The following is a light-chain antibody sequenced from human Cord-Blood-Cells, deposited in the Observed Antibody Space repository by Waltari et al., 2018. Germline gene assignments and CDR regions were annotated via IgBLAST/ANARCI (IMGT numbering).Light chain of an antibody. CDR1: QSVSSN. CDR2: GAS. Sequence: EIVMTQSPATMSVSHADRATLSCRASQSVSSNLAWYQQKPGQAPRLLIYGASTRATGIPARFSGSGSGTEFTLTISSLQSEDFAVYYCQQYNNWPPWTFGQGTKVEIK. J-gene: IGKJ1*01. V-gene: IGKV3-15*01. CDR3: QQYNNWPPWT.